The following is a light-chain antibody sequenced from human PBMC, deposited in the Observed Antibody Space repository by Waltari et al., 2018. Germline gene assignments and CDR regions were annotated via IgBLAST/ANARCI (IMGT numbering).Light chain of an antibody. Sequence: DIVLTQSPATLSLSPGERATLSCRASQSLAHYLAWSQQKPGQAPRLLIYDVSNRATDIPARFSGSGFATDFTLTISDLKPEDIAVYYCQQRNKWPVTFGGGTKVEIK. CDR1: QSLAHY. CDR3: QQRNKWPVT. CDR2: DVS. J-gene: IGKJ4*01. V-gene: IGKV3-11*01.